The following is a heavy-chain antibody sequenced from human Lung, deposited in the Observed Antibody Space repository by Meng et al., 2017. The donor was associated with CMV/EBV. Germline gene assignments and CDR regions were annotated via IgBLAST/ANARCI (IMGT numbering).Heavy chain of an antibody. CDR3: ARDRTTGRYFDY. J-gene: IGHJ4*02. V-gene: IGHV4-30-4*01. CDR2: IYYSGST. Sequence: VQLPAWGPGLVKPFPTSSLTCTVSGGSISSGDYYWSWIRQPPGKGLEWIGYIYYSGSTYYNPSLKSRVTISVDTSKNQFSLKLSSVTAADTAVYYCARDRTTGRYFDYWGQGTLVTVSS. D-gene: IGHD4-11*01. CDR1: GGSISSGDYY.